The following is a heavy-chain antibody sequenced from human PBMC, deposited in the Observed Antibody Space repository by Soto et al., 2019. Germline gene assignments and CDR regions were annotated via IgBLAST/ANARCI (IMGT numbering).Heavy chain of an antibody. J-gene: IGHJ5*02. V-gene: IGHV5-51*01. CDR3: ARHYSRVRGVNWVWFDP. CDR2: IYPGDSDT. CDR1: GYSFTSYW. Sequence: RGESLKISCKGSGYSFTSYWIGWVRQMPGKGLEWMGIIYPGDSDTRYSPSFQGQVTISADKSISTAYLQWSSLKASDTAMYYCARHYSRVRGVNWVWFDPWGQGTLVTVSS. D-gene: IGHD3-10*01.